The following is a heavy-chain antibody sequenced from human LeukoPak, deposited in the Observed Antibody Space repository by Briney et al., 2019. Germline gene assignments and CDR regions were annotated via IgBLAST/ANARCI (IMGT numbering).Heavy chain of an antibody. Sequence: SETLSLTCAVYGGSFSGYYWSWIRQPPGKGLEWIGEINHSGSTNCNPSLKSRVTISVDTSKNQFSLKLSSVTAADTAVYYCARVGFNYDRTKFDYWGQGTLVTVSS. CDR1: GGSFSGYY. J-gene: IGHJ4*02. CDR2: INHSGST. D-gene: IGHD3-10*02. V-gene: IGHV4-34*01. CDR3: ARVGFNYDRTKFDY.